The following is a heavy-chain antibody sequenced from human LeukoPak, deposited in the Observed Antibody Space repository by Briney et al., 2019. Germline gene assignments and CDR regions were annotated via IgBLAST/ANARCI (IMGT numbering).Heavy chain of an antibody. CDR1: GFTISSDY. J-gene: IGHJ5*02. CDR2: IYSGGST. CDR3: ARNWFDP. V-gene: IGHV3-53*05. Sequence: GGSLRLSCAASGFTISSDYMSWVRQAPGKGLEWVSVIYSGGSTYYADSVKGRFTISRDKSKNTVYLQMNSLRFEDTAMYYCARNWFDPWGQGTLVTVSS.